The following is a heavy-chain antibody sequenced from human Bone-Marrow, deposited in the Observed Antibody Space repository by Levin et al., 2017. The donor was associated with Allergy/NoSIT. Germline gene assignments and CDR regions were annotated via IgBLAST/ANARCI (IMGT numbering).Heavy chain of an antibody. Sequence: PGGSLRLSCAASGFTFDDYAMHWVRQAPGKGLEWVSGISWNSGSIGYADSVKGRFTISRDNAKNSLYLQMNSLRAEDTALYYCAKAWGAVAGDYYYYYGMDVWGQGTTVTVSS. CDR3: AKAWGAVAGDYYYYYGMDV. V-gene: IGHV3-9*01. J-gene: IGHJ6*02. CDR1: GFTFDDYA. D-gene: IGHD6-19*01. CDR2: ISWNSGSI.